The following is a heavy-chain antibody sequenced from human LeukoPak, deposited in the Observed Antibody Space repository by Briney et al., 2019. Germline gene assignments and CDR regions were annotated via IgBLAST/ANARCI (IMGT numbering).Heavy chain of an antibody. J-gene: IGHJ4*02. CDR1: GFTFSSYW. Sequence: GGSLRLSCAASGFTFSSYWMSWARQAPGKGLEWVASISDDGGRIHYVDSVKGRFTISRDNAKNSLYLQMNNLRAEDTAMYYCSRCEDYWGQGTLVTVSS. CDR2: ISDDGGRI. V-gene: IGHV3-7*01. CDR3: SRCEDY.